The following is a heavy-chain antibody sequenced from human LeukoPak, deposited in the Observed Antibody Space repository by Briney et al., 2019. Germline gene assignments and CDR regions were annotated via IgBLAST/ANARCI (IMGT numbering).Heavy chain of an antibody. V-gene: IGHV3-7*01. D-gene: IGHD4-23*01. CDR1: GFTFSTYF. Sequence: PGGSLRLSCAASGFTFSTYFMNWVRQAPGKGLEWGANIKQDGSEKYYVDSLKGRFTIARDNAKNSLYLQMNNLRAEDTALYYCARDLYGSNTGIFDYWGQGTLVTVSS. J-gene: IGHJ4*02. CDR3: ARDLYGSNTGIFDY. CDR2: IKQDGSEK.